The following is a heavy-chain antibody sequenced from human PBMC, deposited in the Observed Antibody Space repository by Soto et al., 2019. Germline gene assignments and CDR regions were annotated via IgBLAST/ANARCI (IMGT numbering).Heavy chain of an antibody. V-gene: IGHV6-1*01. CDR3: ARDGDDILTGHKYYYYGMDV. CDR2: TYYRSKWYN. Sequence: SQTLSLSCAISGDSVSSNSAAWNWIRQSPSRGLEWLGRTYYRSKWYNDYAVSVKSRITINPDTSKNQFSLQLNSVTPVEPAVYYCARDGDDILTGHKYYYYGMDVWGQGTTVTVSS. J-gene: IGHJ6*02. CDR1: GDSVSSNSAA. D-gene: IGHD3-9*01.